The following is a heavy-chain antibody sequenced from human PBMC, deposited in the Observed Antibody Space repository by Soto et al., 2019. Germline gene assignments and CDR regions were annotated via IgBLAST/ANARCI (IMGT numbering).Heavy chain of an antibody. Sequence: GGSLRLSCAASGSTFSSYAMSWVRQAPGKGLEWVSAISGSGGSTYYADSVKGRFTISRDNSKNTLYLQMNSLRAEDTAVYYCATSYYYGSGSYFRAFDIWGQGTMVTVSS. CDR3: ATSYYYGSGSYFRAFDI. J-gene: IGHJ3*02. V-gene: IGHV3-23*01. CDR1: GSTFSSYA. D-gene: IGHD3-10*01. CDR2: ISGSGGST.